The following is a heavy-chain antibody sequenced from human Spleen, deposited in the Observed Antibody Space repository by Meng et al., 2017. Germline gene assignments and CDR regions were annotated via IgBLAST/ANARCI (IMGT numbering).Heavy chain of an antibody. V-gene: IGHV3-23*01. Sequence: GGSLRLSCAVSGFTFRSYAMSWVRQAPGKGLEWVSAISGNGVRTYYADSVKGRFTISRDNSKNTLYLQMNSLRAEDTAVYYCARAQWGGSGWYFGAFDIWGQGTMVTVSS. CDR2: ISGNGVRT. CDR1: GFTFRSYA. J-gene: IGHJ3*02. CDR3: ARAQWGGSGWYFGAFDI. D-gene: IGHD6-19*01.